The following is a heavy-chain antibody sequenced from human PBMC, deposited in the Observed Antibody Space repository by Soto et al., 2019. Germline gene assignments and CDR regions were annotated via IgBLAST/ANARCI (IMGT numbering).Heavy chain of an antibody. CDR1: GFTFSSYA. Sequence: GGSLRLSCASSGFTFSSYAMHWVRQAPSKGLEWVAVISYDGSNKYYADSVKGRFTISRDNSKNTLYLQMNSLRAEDTAVYYCARVGVTPYDSSSYYAQIDYWGQGTLVTVSS. V-gene: IGHV3-30-3*01. CDR3: ARVGVTPYDSSSYYAQIDY. J-gene: IGHJ4*02. D-gene: IGHD3-22*01. CDR2: ISYDGSNK.